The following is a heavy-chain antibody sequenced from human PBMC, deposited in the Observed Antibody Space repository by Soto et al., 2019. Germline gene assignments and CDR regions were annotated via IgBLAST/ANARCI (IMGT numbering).Heavy chain of an antibody. CDR3: AKEAPYYYDSSGYMAGGWFDP. D-gene: IGHD3-22*01. CDR1: GFTFDDYA. Sequence: SLRLSCAASGFTFDDYAMHWVRQAPGKGLEWVSGISWNSGSIGYADSVKGRFTISRDNAKNSLYLQMNSLRAEDTALYYCAKEAPYYYDSSGYMAGGWFDPWGQGTLVTVSS. CDR2: ISWNSGSI. J-gene: IGHJ5*02. V-gene: IGHV3-9*01.